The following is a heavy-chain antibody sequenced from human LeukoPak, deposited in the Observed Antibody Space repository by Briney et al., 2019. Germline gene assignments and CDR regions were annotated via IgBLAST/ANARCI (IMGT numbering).Heavy chain of an antibody. D-gene: IGHD3-22*01. CDR1: GFTFSSYG. Sequence: PGGSLRLSCAASGFTFSSYGMHWVRQAPGKGLEWVAVISYDGSNKYYADSVKGRFTISRDNSKNTLYLQMNSLRAEDTAVYYCAKELNPTMIVPEDAFDIWGQGTMVTVSS. CDR2: ISYDGSNK. V-gene: IGHV3-30*18. CDR3: AKELNPTMIVPEDAFDI. J-gene: IGHJ3*02.